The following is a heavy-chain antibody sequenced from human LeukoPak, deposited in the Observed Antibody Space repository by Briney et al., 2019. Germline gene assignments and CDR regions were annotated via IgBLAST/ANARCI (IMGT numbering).Heavy chain of an antibody. CDR1: GFTFSSYG. CDR2: IYYDGSQR. Sequence: PGRSLRLSCAASGFTFSSYGMHWVRQAPGKGPEWVALIYYDGSQRKYVDSVKGRFTISRDNSKNTLYLQMNGLRVEDTALYYCANEVRPNNYWGQGTLVTVSS. J-gene: IGHJ4*02. CDR3: ANEVRPNNY. V-gene: IGHV3-33*06. D-gene: IGHD1-1*01.